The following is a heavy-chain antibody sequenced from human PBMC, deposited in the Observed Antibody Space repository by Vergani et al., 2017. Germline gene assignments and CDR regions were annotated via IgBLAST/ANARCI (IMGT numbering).Heavy chain of an antibody. CDR1: GGPISSGGYY. V-gene: IGHV4-31*03. J-gene: IGHJ6*02. Sequence: QVQLQESGPGLVKPSQTLSLTRTVPGGPISSGGYYWSWIRHHPGTGLEWIGYIYYSGSTFYNPSLKSRVTISVDTSKHQFSLQLSSVTAADTAVYYCARGGGYCSGGSCYSGRNYYYYGMDVWGQGTTVTVSS. CDR3: ARGGGYCSGGSCYSGRNYYYYGMDV. D-gene: IGHD2-15*01. CDR2: IYYSGST.